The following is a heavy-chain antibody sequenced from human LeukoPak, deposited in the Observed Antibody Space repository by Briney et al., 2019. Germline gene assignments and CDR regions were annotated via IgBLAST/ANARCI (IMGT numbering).Heavy chain of an antibody. D-gene: IGHD2-15*01. J-gene: IGHJ6*02. CDR3: ASGEVGVVYRAGGRYYYYYHAMDV. V-gene: IGHV1-8*01. Sequence: ASVKVSCTASGYTFTSYDINWVRQATGQGREWMGWMNPNSGNTGYAQKFQGRVSLTTDTSTSTAYMELRSLRSDDTAVCYCASGEVGVVYRAGGRYYYYYHAMDVWGQGTTVTVSS. CDR2: MNPNSGNT. CDR1: GYTFTSYD.